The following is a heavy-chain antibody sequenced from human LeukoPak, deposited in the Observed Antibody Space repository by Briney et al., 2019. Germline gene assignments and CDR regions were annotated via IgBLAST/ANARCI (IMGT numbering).Heavy chain of an antibody. V-gene: IGHV1-8*01. Sequence: ASVKVSCKASGYTFTSYDINWVRQATGQGLEWMGWMNPNSGNTGYAQKFQGRVTITRDTSASTAYMELSSLRSEDTAVYYCASSKDSSGYYDYFDYWGQGTLVTVSS. CDR1: GYTFTSYD. J-gene: IGHJ4*02. CDR3: ASSKDSSGYYDYFDY. D-gene: IGHD3-22*01. CDR2: MNPNSGNT.